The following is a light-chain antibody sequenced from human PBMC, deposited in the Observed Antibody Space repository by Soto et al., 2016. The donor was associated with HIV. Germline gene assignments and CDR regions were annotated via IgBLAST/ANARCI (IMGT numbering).Light chain of an antibody. Sequence: SYVLTQPPSVSVAPRETATITCGGNNIGSEAVHWYQQKPGQAPMVVVYDDSDRPSGIPERFSGSNSGNTATLTISRVEAGDEADYYCQVWDIRSDVVFGGGTKLTVL. CDR1: NIGSEA. V-gene: IGLV3-21*02. CDR2: DDS. CDR3: QVWDIRSDVV. J-gene: IGLJ2*01.